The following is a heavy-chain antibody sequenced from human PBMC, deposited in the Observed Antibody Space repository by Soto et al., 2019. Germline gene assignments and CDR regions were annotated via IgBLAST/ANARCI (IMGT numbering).Heavy chain of an antibody. CDR3: AKALGYCSGGSCYPPGYYYGMDV. CDR2: ISYDGSNK. Sequence: PGGSLRLSCAAPGFTFSSYAMHWVRQAQGKGLEWVAVISYDGSNKYYADSVKGRFTISRDNSKSTLYLQMNSLRAEDTAVYYCAKALGYCSGGSCYPPGYYYGMDVWGQGTTVTVSS. V-gene: IGHV3-30-3*01. J-gene: IGHJ6*02. D-gene: IGHD2-15*01. CDR1: GFTFSSYA.